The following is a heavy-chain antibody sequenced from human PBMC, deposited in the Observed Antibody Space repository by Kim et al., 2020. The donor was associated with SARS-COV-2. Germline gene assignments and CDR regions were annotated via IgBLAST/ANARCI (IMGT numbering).Heavy chain of an antibody. V-gene: IGHV3-23*01. CDR3: AESITTSCYTSVDY. J-gene: IGHJ4*02. Sequence: YANSVKGRCTISRDNSNSTWYMQMNSLRAEDTAVYYWAESITTSCYTSVDYWGQGTLVTVSS. D-gene: IGHD2-2*02.